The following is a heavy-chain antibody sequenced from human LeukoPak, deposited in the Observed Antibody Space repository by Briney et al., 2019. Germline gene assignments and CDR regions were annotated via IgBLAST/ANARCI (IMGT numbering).Heavy chain of an antibody. Sequence: AASVKVSCKASGYTFTSHYMQWVRLAPGQGLEWMGIINPSGGGTRYAQKFQGRVTMTRDTSTSTVYMELSSLRSEDTAVYYCARGGIEYSSSLDYWGQGTLVTVSS. CDR2: INPSGGGT. CDR1: GYTFTSHY. CDR3: ARGGIEYSSSLDY. J-gene: IGHJ4*02. D-gene: IGHD6-6*01. V-gene: IGHV1-46*01.